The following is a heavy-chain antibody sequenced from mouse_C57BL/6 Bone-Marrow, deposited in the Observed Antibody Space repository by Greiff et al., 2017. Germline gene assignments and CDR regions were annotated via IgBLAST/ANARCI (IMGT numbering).Heavy chain of an antibody. CDR3: APSYYYGSSSYAMDY. D-gene: IGHD1-1*01. CDR2: INPSSGYT. V-gene: IGHV1-4*01. J-gene: IGHJ4*01. CDR1: GYTFTSYT. Sequence: QVQLKESGAELARPGASVKMSCKASGYTFTSYTMHWVKQRPGQGLEWIGYINPSSGYTKYNQKFKDKATLTADKSSSTAYMQLSSLTSEDSAVYYCAPSYYYGSSSYAMDYWGQGTSVTVSS.